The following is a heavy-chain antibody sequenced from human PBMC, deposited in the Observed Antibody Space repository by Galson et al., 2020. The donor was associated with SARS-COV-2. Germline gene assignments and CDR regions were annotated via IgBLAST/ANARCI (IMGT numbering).Heavy chain of an antibody. D-gene: IGHD5-18*01. Sequence: GGSLRLSCTASGFTFSNYGIHWVRQAPGKGLEWVAVIWYDGSKKYYAVSVKGRFTISRDNSKNTLYLQMNSLRAEDTAVYYCAREDTAMASGAFDIWGQGTKVTVSS. CDR1: GFTFSNYG. J-gene: IGHJ3*02. CDR3: AREDTAMASGAFDI. V-gene: IGHV3-33*01. CDR2: IWYDGSKK.